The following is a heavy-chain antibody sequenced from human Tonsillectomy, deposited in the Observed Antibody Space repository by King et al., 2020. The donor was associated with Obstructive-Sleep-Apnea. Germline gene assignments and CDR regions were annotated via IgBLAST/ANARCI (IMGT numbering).Heavy chain of an antibody. V-gene: IGHV4-59*08. J-gene: IGHJ3*01. CDR2: IKYSGST. CDR1: GGSISSHY. CDR3: ARLRSVAGTRTPSFDV. Sequence: QLQESGPGLVKPSETLSLTCAVSGGSISSHYWSWIRQPPGKGLEWIGYIKYSGSTNYNPSLKRRVTISLDKSKNQFSLRLRSVTAADTAVYYCARLRSVAGTRTPSFDVWGQGPLVTVSS. D-gene: IGHD6-19*01.